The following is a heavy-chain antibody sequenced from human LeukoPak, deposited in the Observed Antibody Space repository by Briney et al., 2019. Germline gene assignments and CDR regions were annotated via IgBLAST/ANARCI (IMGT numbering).Heavy chain of an antibody. CDR3: VTVAVAVVIPGRANTNFDY. J-gene: IGHJ4*02. D-gene: IGHD3-22*01. CDR1: GYTLIELS. Sequence: ASVKVSCKVSGYTLIELSMHWVRQAPGEGLEWMGGFDPEDGETIYAQQFQGRVTMTEDTSTDTAYMELTSLRSEDTAVYYCVTVAVAVVIPGRANTNFDYWGQGTLVTVSS. CDR2: FDPEDGET. V-gene: IGHV1-24*01.